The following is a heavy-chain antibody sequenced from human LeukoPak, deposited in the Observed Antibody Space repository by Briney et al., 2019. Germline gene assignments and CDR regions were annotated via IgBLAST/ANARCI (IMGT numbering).Heavy chain of an antibody. Sequence: GGSLRLSCAASGFTVSSNYMSWVRQAPGKGLEWVSVIYSGGSTYYADSVKGRFTISRDNSKNTLYLQMNSLRAEDTAVYYCARGVGGQLPTPYYYYYMDVWGKGTTVTVSS. CDR2: IYSGGST. D-gene: IGHD2-2*01. V-gene: IGHV3-53*01. CDR3: ARGVGGQLPTPYYYYYMDV. J-gene: IGHJ6*03. CDR1: GFTVSSNY.